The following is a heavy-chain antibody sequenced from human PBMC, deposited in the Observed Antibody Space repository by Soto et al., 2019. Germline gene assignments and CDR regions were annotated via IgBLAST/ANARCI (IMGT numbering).Heavy chain of an antibody. J-gene: IGHJ4*02. CDR2: ISYSGST. CDR1: SGSISSYY. V-gene: IGHV4-59*01. Sequence: PSETLSITWTVSSGSISSYYWSWIRQPPGKRLEWIGYISYSGSTDYNPSLKSRVTISGDTSKNQFSLKVSSVTAADTAVYYCARGTSWQLPFDYWGQGTLVTVSS. D-gene: IGHD6-13*01. CDR3: ARGTSWQLPFDY.